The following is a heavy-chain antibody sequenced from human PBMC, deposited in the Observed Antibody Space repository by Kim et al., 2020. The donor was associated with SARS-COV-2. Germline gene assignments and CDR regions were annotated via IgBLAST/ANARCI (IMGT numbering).Heavy chain of an antibody. CDR1: GYSISSGYY. Sequence: SETLSLTCTVSGYSISSGYYWGWIRQPPGKGLEWIGSIYHSGSTYYNPSLKSRVTISVDTSKNQFSLKLSSVTAADTAVYYCARGHITMLVVLITPWY. J-gene: IGHJ2*01. CDR3: ARGHITMLVVLITPWY. D-gene: IGHD3-22*01. CDR2: IYHSGST. V-gene: IGHV4-38-2*02.